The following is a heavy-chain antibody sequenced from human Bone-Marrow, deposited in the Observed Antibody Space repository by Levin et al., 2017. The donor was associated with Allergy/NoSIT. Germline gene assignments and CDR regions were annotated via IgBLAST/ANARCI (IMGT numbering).Heavy chain of an antibody. CDR1: GFIVNDHY. D-gene: IGHD3-10*01. CDR3: AGGPRIGNARGWFDP. CDR2: IYSGERT. V-gene: IGHV3-66*01. J-gene: IGHJ5*02. Sequence: PGGSLRLSCAASGFIVNDHYMTWVRQAPGKGLECVSVIYSGERTSYSDSVKGRFTISRDNPNNTLYLQMNSLRVEAPAIYYCAGGPRIGNARGWFDPWGQGILVAVSS.